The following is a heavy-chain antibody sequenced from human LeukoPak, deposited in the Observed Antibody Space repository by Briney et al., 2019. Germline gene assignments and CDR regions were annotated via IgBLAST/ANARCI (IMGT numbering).Heavy chain of an antibody. CDR3: ARDGNGYSGYDPGSDYMDV. CDR2: INPNSGGT. Sequence: ASVKVSCKASGYTFTSYYMHWVRQAPGQGLEWMGWINPNSGGTNYAQKFQGRVTMTRDTSISTAYMELSRLRSDDTAVYYCARDGNGYSGYDPGSDYMDVWGKGTTVTVSS. CDR1: GYTFTSYY. J-gene: IGHJ6*03. V-gene: IGHV1-2*02. D-gene: IGHD5-12*01.